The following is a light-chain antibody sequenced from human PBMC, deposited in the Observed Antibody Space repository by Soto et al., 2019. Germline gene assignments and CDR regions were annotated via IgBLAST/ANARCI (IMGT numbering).Light chain of an antibody. CDR1: QAISRF. V-gene: IGKV3-11*01. CDR3: QQRGNWPLT. Sequence: EIVLTQSPATLSLSPGQRATLSCRASQAISRFLARYQHKPGQSPRLLIYDASNRATGVPARFSGSGSGTDFTLTISSLESEDFAVYYCQQRGNWPLTFGGGTTVEIK. J-gene: IGKJ4*01. CDR2: DAS.